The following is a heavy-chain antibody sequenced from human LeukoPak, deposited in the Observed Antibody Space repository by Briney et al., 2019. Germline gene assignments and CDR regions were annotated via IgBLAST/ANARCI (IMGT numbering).Heavy chain of an antibody. J-gene: IGHJ3*02. D-gene: IGHD2-2*01. Sequence: GGTLRRSCAVSGVTFSSYGRSWVRQAPGKGLEWVSGISGSGGNTYYADSVKGRFTISRDNSKNTLYLQMNSLRAEDTAVYYPLGYCSRTSCLDAFDIWGQGTMVTVSS. CDR1: GVTFSSYG. CDR2: ISGSGGNT. V-gene: IGHV3-23*01. CDR3: LGYCSRTSCLDAFDI.